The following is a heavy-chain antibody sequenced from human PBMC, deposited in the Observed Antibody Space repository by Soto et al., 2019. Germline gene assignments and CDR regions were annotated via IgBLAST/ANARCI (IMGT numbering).Heavy chain of an antibody. Sequence: EVQLVESGGGLVQPGRSLRLSCAASGFTFDDYAMHWVRQAPGKGLEWVSGISWNSGSIGYADSVKGRFTISRDNAKNSLYLQMNSLRAEDTALYYCAKDWGRYSYGRPRMYYFDYWGQGTLVTVSS. CDR1: GFTFDDYA. J-gene: IGHJ4*02. V-gene: IGHV3-9*01. CDR3: AKDWGRYSYGRPRMYYFDY. CDR2: ISWNSGSI. D-gene: IGHD5-18*01.